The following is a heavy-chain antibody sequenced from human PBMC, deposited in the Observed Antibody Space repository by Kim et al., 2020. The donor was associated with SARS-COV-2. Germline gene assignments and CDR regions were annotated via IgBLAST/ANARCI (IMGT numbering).Heavy chain of an antibody. V-gene: IGHV3-9*01. D-gene: IGHD6-13*01. CDR3: AKDIVAYSSSPDY. Sequence: YADSVKGRFTIARDNAKNSLYLQRNSLGAEDTALYYCAKDIVAYSSSPDYWGQGTLVTVSS. J-gene: IGHJ4*02.